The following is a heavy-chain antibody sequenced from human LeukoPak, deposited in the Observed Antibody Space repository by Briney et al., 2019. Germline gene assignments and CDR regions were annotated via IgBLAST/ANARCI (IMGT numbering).Heavy chain of an antibody. CDR3: ARSSYSSSSSV. J-gene: IGHJ3*01. D-gene: IGHD6-6*01. Sequence: PGGSLRLSCAASGFTFSIYTMSWVRQAPGKGLEWVSALSGSGDATYYADSVKGRFTISRDNSKNTLYLQMNGLRAEDTAVYYCARSSYSSSSSVWGQGTMVTVSS. CDR1: GFTFSIYT. V-gene: IGHV3-23*01. CDR2: LSGSGDAT.